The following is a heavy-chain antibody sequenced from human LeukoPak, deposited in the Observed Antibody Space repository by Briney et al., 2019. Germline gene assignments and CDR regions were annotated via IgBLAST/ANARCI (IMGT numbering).Heavy chain of an antibody. Sequence: DPGGSQRLSCAASGFTFSSFAMSWVRQAPGKGLEWVSGISGRDGSTYYADSVKGRFTISRDNSKNTLYLQMNSLRAEDTAVYYCARAGNTRFVYWGQGTLVTVSS. D-gene: IGHD2/OR15-2a*01. V-gene: IGHV3-23*01. J-gene: IGHJ4*02. CDR1: GFTFSSFA. CDR2: ISGRDGST. CDR3: ARAGNTRFVY.